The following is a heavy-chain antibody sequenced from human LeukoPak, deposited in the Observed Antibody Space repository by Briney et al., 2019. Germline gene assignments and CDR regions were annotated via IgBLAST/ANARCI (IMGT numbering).Heavy chain of an antibody. Sequence: ASVKVSCKASGYTFTSYDINWVRQATGQGLEWMGWMNPNSANTGYAQKFQGRVTMTRNTSISTAYMELSSLRSEDTALYYCARTPGYSSNLRNAFDIWGQGTMVTVSS. CDR2: MNPNSANT. CDR1: GYTFTSYD. CDR3: ARTPGYSSNLRNAFDI. D-gene: IGHD6-13*01. V-gene: IGHV1-8*01. J-gene: IGHJ3*02.